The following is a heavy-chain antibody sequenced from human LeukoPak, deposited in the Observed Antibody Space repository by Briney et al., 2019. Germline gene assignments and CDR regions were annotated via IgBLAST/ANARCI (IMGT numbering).Heavy chain of an antibody. CDR3: AREIAVVGSFDN. CDR2: ISSSITYT. V-gene: IGHV3-11*05. CDR1: GFRFSDFY. J-gene: IGHJ4*02. D-gene: IGHD6-19*01. Sequence: PGESLRLSCAASGFRFSDFYMSWIRQTPGKGLEWISLISSSITYTNYADSVRGRFTISRDNSKSSLYLQMNSLRAEDTAVYYCAREIAVVGSFDNWGRGTLVTVSS.